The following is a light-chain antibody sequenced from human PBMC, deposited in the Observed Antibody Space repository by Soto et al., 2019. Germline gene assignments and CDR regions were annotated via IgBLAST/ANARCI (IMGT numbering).Light chain of an antibody. CDR3: QQYGSSPRT. J-gene: IGKJ1*01. CDR1: QSVSSSY. Sequence: EIVLTQSPGTLSLSPGERATLSCRASQSVSSSYLAWYQQKPGQAPRLLIYGASSRATGLPDRFSGSGSGTDFTLTISRLEPEDSAVYYCQQYGSSPRTFGQGTKVEIK. CDR2: GAS. V-gene: IGKV3-20*01.